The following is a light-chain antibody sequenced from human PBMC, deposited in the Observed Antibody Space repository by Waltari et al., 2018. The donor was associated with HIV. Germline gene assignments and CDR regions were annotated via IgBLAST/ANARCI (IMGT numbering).Light chain of an antibody. V-gene: IGLV9-49*01. CDR2: VGTGGIVG. CDR1: SGYSTSK. CDR3: GADLGSGSNFVYV. Sequence: QPVLTQPPSASASLGASVTLTSTLSSGYSTSKVDWYQQRPGKGPRFVMRVGTGGIVGSKGDGIPDRFSVLGSGLNRYLTIKNIQEEDESDYHCGADLGSGSNFVYVFGTGTKVTVL. J-gene: IGLJ1*01.